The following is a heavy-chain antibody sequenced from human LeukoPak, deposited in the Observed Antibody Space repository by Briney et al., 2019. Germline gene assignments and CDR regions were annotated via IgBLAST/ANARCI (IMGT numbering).Heavy chain of an antibody. Sequence: GESLKISCKGSGYSFTSYWIGWARQMPGKGLEWMGIIYPGDSDTRYSPSFQGQVTISADKSISTAYLQWSSLKASDTAMYYCARYYYGSGSENWFDPWGQGTLVTVSS. CDR2: IYPGDSDT. D-gene: IGHD3-10*01. J-gene: IGHJ5*02. V-gene: IGHV5-51*01. CDR1: GYSFTSYW. CDR3: ARYYYGSGSENWFDP.